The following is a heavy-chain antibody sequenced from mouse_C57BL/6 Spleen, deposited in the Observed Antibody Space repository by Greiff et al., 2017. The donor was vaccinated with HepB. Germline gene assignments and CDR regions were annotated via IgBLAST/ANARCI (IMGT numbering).Heavy chain of an antibody. V-gene: IGHV5-6*02. J-gene: IGHJ1*03. CDR3: ARQKNYGSSSWYFDV. Sequence: EVMLVESGGDLVKPGGSLKLSCAASGFTFSSYGMSWVRQTPDKRLEWVATISSGGSYTYYPDSVTGRFTISRDNAKNTLYRQMSSLKSEDTAMYYCARQKNYGSSSWYFDVWGTGTTVTVSS. CDR1: GFTFSSYG. D-gene: IGHD1-1*01. CDR2: ISSGGSYT.